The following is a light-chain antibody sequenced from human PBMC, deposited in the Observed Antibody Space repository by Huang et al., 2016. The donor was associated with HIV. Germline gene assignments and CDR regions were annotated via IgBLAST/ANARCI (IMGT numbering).Light chain of an antibody. J-gene: IGKJ2*01. CDR2: LGC. V-gene: IGKV2-28*01. CDR3: MQALQTPYT. CDR1: LSLLHNNEHNY. Sequence: EIVMTQSPLSLPVTAGEPASISCRSSLSLLHNNEHNYLDWYLQKPGQSPQWLVSLGCYRASGVPDRFSCSGSGTEFILEISRVEAEDVGVYYCMQALQTPYTFGQGTKLEI.